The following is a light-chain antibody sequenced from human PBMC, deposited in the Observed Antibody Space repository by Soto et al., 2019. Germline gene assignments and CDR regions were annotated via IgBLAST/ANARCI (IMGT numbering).Light chain of an antibody. Sequence: QSALTQPASVSWSPGQSIAISCTGTSSDVGGYNYVSWYQQLPGKAPKLLISEVSNRPSGVSHRFSGYKSGNTASLTIAGLQAEDEADYYGSSYRTGGPCGFGTGTKVTVL. CDR2: EVS. J-gene: IGLJ1*01. V-gene: IGLV2-14*01. CDR3: SSYRTGGPCG. CDR1: SSDVGGYNY.